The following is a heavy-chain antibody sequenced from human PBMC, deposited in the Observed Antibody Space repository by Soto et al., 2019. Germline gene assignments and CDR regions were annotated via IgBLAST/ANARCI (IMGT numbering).Heavy chain of an antibody. Sequence: ASVKVSCKASGYTFTGYYMHWVRQAPGQGLEWMGWINPNSGGTNYAQKFQGWVTMTRDTSISTAYMELSRLRSDDTAVYYCARAPYCTNGVCYSNWFDPWGQGTLVTVSS. CDR2: INPNSGGT. CDR3: ARAPYCTNGVCYSNWFDP. D-gene: IGHD2-8*01. CDR1: GYTFTGYY. J-gene: IGHJ5*02. V-gene: IGHV1-2*04.